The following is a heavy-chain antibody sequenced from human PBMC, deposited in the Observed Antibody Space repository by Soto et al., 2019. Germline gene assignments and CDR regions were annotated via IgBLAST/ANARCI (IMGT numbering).Heavy chain of an antibody. CDR1: GGSISSGDYY. V-gene: IGHV4-31*03. CDR3: ARVFYDRRGYPPWYFDL. J-gene: IGHJ2*01. D-gene: IGHD3-22*01. CDR2: IFHSGSA. Sequence: QMQLQESGPGLVKPSQTLSLTCTVSGGSISSGDYYWGWIRQHPGKGLEWIGYIFHSGSAYYNPSLKSRVTISVNTSKNQFSLKLSSVTAADTAVYYCARVFYDRRGYPPWYFDLWGRGTLVTVSS.